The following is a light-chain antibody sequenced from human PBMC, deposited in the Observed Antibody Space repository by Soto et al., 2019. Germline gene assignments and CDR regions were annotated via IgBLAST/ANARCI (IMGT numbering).Light chain of an antibody. CDR1: SSNIGDNP. Sequence: QSVLPQPPSASAPPGQRVTISCSGGSSNIGDNPVNWYQHLPGVAPTLLIYNNNQRPSGVPDRFSGSKSGASASLAISGLRSEDEADYYCSTWDDTLDAYVFGTGTKLTVL. V-gene: IGLV1-44*01. J-gene: IGLJ1*01. CDR2: NNN. CDR3: STWDDTLDAYV.